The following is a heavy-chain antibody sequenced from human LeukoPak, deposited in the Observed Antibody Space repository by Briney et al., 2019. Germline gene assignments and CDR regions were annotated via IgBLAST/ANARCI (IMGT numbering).Heavy chain of an antibody. CDR3: ARDLNSRVLPDY. CDR2: IIPIFGTA. D-gene: IGHD3-22*01. CDR1: GYTFSNYY. V-gene: IGHV1-69*05. Sequence: SVKVSCKASGYTFSNYYIHWVRQAPGQGLEWMGGIIPIFGTANYAQKFQGRVTITTDESTSTAYMELSSLRSEDTAVYYCARDLNSRVLPDYWGQGTLVTVSS. J-gene: IGHJ4*02.